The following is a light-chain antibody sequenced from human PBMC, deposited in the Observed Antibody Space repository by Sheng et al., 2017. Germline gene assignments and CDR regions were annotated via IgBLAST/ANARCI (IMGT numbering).Light chain of an antibody. V-gene: IGLV2-11*01. CDR1: STDVGLYDY. CDR3: CSYAGSNTYV. CDR2: DVT. Sequence: QSALAQPRSVSGSPGQSVTISCTGTSTDVGLYDYVSWYQQHPGKAPKLLIYDVTKRPSGVPDRFSASKSGNTASLTISGLQAEDESDYYCCSYAGSNTYVFGTGTKVTVL. J-gene: IGLJ1*01.